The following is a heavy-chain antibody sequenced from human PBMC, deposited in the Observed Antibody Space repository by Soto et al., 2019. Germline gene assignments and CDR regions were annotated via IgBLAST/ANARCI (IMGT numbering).Heavy chain of an antibody. Sequence: SETLSLTCTVSGGSISSYYWSWIRQPPGKGLEWIGYIYYSGSTNYNPSLKSRVTISVDTSKNQFSLKPSSVTAADTAVYYCARLVSGYESDYYYYMDVWGKGTKVTVSS. V-gene: IGHV4-59*08. CDR1: GGSISSYY. J-gene: IGHJ6*03. D-gene: IGHD5-12*01. CDR3: ARLVSGYESDYYYYMDV. CDR2: IYYSGST.